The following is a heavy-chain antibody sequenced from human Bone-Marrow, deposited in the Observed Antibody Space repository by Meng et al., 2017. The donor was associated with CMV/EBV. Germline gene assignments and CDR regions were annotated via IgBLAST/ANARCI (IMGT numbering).Heavy chain of an antibody. CDR3: ASQTIVGTPGVY. V-gene: IGHV1-69*04. CDR1: GVTSNNYA. D-gene: IGHD1-26*01. Sequence: KASGVTSNNYAIGWVRQAPGQGLEWMGKIIPVLGIADYAQKFQDRVTITRDTSASTGYMELSSLRSEDTAVYYCASQTIVGTPGVYWGQGTLVTVSS. CDR2: IIPVLGIA. J-gene: IGHJ4*02.